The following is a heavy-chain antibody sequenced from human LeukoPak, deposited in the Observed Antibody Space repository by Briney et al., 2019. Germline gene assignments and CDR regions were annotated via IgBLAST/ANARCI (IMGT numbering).Heavy chain of an antibody. Sequence: GGSLRLSCAASGFTFNSYGMHWVRQAPGKGLEWVAVMSHDGSNKYYADSVKGRFTISRDNSKNTLYLQMNSLRVEDTAVYYCAREEVKSFDNWGQGTLVTVSS. CDR3: AREEVKSFDN. J-gene: IGHJ4*02. CDR2: MSHDGSNK. CDR1: GFTFNSYG. V-gene: IGHV3-30*03.